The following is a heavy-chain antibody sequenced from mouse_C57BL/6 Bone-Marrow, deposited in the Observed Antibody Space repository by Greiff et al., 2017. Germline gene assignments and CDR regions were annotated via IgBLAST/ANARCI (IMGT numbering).Heavy chain of an antibody. V-gene: IGHV1-19*01. J-gene: IGHJ3*01. CDR1: GYTFTDYY. CDR3: ARGDYDVAWFAY. Sequence: VQLQQSGPVLVKPGASVKMSCKASGYTFTDYYMNWVKQSHGKSLEWIGVINPYNGGTSYNQKFKGKATLTVDKSSSTAYMELNSLTSEDSAVYYCARGDYDVAWFAYWGQGTLVTVSA. D-gene: IGHD2-4*01. CDR2: INPYNGGT.